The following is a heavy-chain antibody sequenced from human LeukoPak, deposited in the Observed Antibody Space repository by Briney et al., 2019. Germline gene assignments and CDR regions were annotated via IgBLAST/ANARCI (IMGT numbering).Heavy chain of an antibody. CDR1: GYTFTGYY. CDR2: INPNSGGT. D-gene: IGHD6-19*01. CDR3: AIPGEQWLVRYWFDP. V-gene: IGHV1-2*02. Sequence: ASVKVSCKASGYTFTGYYMHWVRQAPGQGLEWMGWINPNSGGTNYAQKFQGRVTMTRDTSISTAYMELSRLRSDDTAVYYCAIPGEQWLVRYWFDPWGQGTLVTVSS. J-gene: IGHJ5*02.